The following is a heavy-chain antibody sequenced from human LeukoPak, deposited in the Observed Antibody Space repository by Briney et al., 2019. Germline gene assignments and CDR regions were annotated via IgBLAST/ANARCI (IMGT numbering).Heavy chain of an antibody. Sequence: SVKVSCKASGGTFSSYAISWLRQAPGQGLEWMGRIIPILGIANYAQKFQGRVTITADKSTSTAYMELSSLRSEDTAVYYCARDNYDSSGIQVDYWGQGTLVTVSS. J-gene: IGHJ4*02. CDR3: ARDNYDSSGIQVDY. CDR2: IIPILGIA. V-gene: IGHV1-69*04. CDR1: GGTFSSYA. D-gene: IGHD3-22*01.